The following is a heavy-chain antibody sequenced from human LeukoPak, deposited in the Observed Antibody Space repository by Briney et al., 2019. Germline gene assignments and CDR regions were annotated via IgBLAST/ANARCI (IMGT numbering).Heavy chain of an antibody. Sequence: GGSLRLSCAASGFTFSNYGMHWVRQAPGKGLEWVAIIWYDGSDKYYADSVKGRFTISRDSSKNTLYLQMNSLRAEDTAVYYCAREKGHYPDYWGQGTLVTVSS. CDR2: IWYDGSDK. CDR1: GFTFSNYG. V-gene: IGHV3-33*01. CDR3: AREKGHYPDY. J-gene: IGHJ4*02.